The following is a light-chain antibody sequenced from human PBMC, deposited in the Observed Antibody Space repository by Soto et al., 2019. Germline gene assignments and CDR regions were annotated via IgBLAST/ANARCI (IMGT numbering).Light chain of an antibody. CDR1: QSVSSY. Sequence: EIVLTQSPAILSLSPGERATLSCRASQSVSSYLAWYQHKPGQAPRLLIYDASNRATGIPARFSGSGSGTDFTLTISSLEPEDFAVYYCQQRSNWPPITFGQGTRLEIK. CDR3: QQRSNWPPIT. CDR2: DAS. V-gene: IGKV3-11*01. J-gene: IGKJ5*01.